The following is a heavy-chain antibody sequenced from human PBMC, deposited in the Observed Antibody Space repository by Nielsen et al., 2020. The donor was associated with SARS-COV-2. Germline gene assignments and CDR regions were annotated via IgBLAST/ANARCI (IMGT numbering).Heavy chain of an antibody. D-gene: IGHD1-26*01. CDR3: AREGVGATRYFDY. Sequence: GGSLRLSCTASGFTFSDSFMSWIRQAPGKGLEWVAVMYSDGSTNYAESVKGRITIYRDNSKNSMYLQMNSLRAEDTAVYYCAREGVGATRYFDYWGQGTLVTVSS. V-gene: IGHV3-53*01. CDR1: GFTFSDSF. CDR2: MYSDGST. J-gene: IGHJ4*02.